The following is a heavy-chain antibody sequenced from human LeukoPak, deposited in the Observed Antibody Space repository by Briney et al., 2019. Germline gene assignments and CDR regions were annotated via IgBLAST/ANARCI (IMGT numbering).Heavy chain of an antibody. D-gene: IGHD1-26*01. Sequence: EASVKVSCKASGGTFSSYAISWVRQAPGQGLEWMGGIIPIFGTANYAQKFQGRVTITADESTSTAYMELSSLRSEDTAVYYCARVWETTGFYDYWGQGTLVTVSS. CDR2: IIPIFGTA. CDR3: ARVWETTGFYDY. V-gene: IGHV1-69*13. CDR1: GGTFSSYA. J-gene: IGHJ4*02.